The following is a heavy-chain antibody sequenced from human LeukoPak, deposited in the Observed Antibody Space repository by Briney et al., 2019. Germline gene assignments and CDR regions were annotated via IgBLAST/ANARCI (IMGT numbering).Heavy chain of an antibody. CDR1: GFTFSSYA. Sequence: GGSLRLSCAASGFTFSSYAMSWVRQAPGKGLEWVSAISGSGGSTYYADSVKGRFTISRDNSKNTLYLQMNSLRAEGTAVYYCAKVVSAYSSSDPFDYWGQGTLVTVSS. D-gene: IGHD6-6*01. CDR2: ISGSGGST. V-gene: IGHV3-23*01. CDR3: AKVVSAYSSSDPFDY. J-gene: IGHJ4*02.